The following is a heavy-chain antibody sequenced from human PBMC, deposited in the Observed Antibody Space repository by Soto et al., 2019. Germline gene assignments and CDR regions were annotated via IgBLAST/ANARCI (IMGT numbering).Heavy chain of an antibody. J-gene: IGHJ3*02. CDR1: GYSFTSYW. Sequence: GESLKISCKGPGYSFTSYWIGWVRQMPGKGLEWMGIIYPGDSDTRYSPSFQGQVTISADKSISTAYLQWSSLKASDTAMYYCGKQEGSRYYYDSSVAFNIGAQGKMFTVS. D-gene: IGHD3-22*01. CDR2: IYPGDSDT. CDR3: GKQEGSRYYYDSSVAFNI. V-gene: IGHV5-51*01.